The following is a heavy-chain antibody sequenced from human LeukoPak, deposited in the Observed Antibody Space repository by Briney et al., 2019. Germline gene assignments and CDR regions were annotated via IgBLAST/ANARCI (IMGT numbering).Heavy chain of an antibody. J-gene: IGHJ4*02. CDR1: GVSISSSNSY. V-gene: IGHV4-39*01. CDR2: IYYSGNT. Sequence: TSETLSLTCTVSGVSISSSNSYWGWIRQPPGKGLEWIGSIYYSGNTYYNASLKSQDPISIDTSKNQFSLRLTSVTAADTAVYYCARQTGSGLFILPGGQGTLVTVSS. D-gene: IGHD3/OR15-3a*01. CDR3: ARQTGSGLFILP.